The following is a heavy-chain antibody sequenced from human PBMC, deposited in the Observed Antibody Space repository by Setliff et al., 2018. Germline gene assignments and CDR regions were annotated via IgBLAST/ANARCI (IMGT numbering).Heavy chain of an antibody. D-gene: IGHD2-2*02. CDR2: TSYSEST. Sequence: PSETLSLTCTVSGGSISISAYYWGWIRQPPGKGLEWIGSTSYSESTYYNPSLKSRVSISVDTSRDQFSLRLSSVTAADTAVYYCARHSNTWPVDLWGQGTLVTSPQ. V-gene: IGHV4-39*01. CDR3: ARHSNTWPVDL. CDR1: GGSISISAYY. J-gene: IGHJ5*02.